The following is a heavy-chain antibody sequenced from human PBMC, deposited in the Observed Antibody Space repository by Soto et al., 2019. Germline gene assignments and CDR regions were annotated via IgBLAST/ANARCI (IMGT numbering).Heavy chain of an antibody. CDR3: EIARFDTPALDY. CDR1: GFTFSPYA. CDR2: ISYDGNNK. D-gene: IGHD2-2*01. Sequence: QVQLVESGGGVVQPGRSLRLSCAASGFTFSPYAMHWVRQAPGKGLEWVAVISYDGNNKNYADSVQGRLAISRDNSRNTLYLQMNSLRAEDTAVYYCEIARFDTPALDYWGQGTLVTVSS. J-gene: IGHJ4*02. V-gene: IGHV3-30*09.